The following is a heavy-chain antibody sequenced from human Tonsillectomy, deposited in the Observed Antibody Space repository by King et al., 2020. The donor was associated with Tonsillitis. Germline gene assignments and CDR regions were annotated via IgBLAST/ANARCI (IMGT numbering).Heavy chain of an antibody. Sequence: VQLVESGAEVKKPGESLRISCKGSGYTFTSYWISWVRQMPGKGLEWMGRNDPSDSYTTYSPSFQGHVTISVDKSISTAYLQWSSLKASDTAMYYCASAQYNYVYFDYWGQGTLVTVSS. CDR3: ASAQYNYVYFDY. J-gene: IGHJ4*02. V-gene: IGHV5-10-1*01. CDR1: GYTFTSYW. CDR2: NDPSDSYT. D-gene: IGHD1-1*01.